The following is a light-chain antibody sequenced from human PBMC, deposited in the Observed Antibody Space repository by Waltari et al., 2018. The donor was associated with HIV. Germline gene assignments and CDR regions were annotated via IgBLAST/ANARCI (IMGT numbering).Light chain of an antibody. J-gene: IGLJ2*01. CDR2: DDV. CDR3: QVWDRSYKEAV. CDR1: NLGRNR. V-gene: IGLV3-21*02. Sequence: SYVFTQAPSLSVAPGQPATISCGNLGRNRVQWYRQQPGRAPLLVVLDDVDRSSEIPARFSGARSGERATLTIRGVEAGDEADYYCQVWDRSYKEAVFGGGT.